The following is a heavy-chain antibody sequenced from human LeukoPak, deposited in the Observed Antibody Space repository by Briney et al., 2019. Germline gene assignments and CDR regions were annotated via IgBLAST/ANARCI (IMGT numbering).Heavy chain of an antibody. CDR1: GFTFSSYA. J-gene: IGHJ4*02. D-gene: IGHD3-22*01. V-gene: IGHV3-23*01. CDR3: AKGSDYDSSGFGPPYYFDY. Sequence: PGGSLRLSCAASGFTFSSYAMSWVRQAPGKGLEWVSAISGSGGSTYYADSVKGRFTISRDNSKNTLYLQMNSLRAEDTAVYYCAKGSDYDSSGFGPPYYFDYWGQGTLVTVPS. CDR2: ISGSGGST.